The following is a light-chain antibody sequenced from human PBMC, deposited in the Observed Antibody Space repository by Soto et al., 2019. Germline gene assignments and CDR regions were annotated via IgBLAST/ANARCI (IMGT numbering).Light chain of an antibody. Sequence: EIVLTQSPGTLSLSPGERATLSCRASQSVSSSFLAWYQQKPGQAPRPLIYGASSRATGIPDRFSGSGSGTAFSLTISRLEPEDFAVYYFHQYYSSPWTFGQGTKVEIK. CDR1: QSVSSSF. CDR2: GAS. J-gene: IGKJ1*01. V-gene: IGKV3-20*01. CDR3: HQYYSSPWT.